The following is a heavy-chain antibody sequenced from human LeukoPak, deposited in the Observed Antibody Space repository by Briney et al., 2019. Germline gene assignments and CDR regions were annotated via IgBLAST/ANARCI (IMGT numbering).Heavy chain of an antibody. CDR3: ARGTGDYLFDY. CDR2: MSSRSNDI. D-gene: IGHD4-17*01. V-gene: IGHV3-21*01. CDR1: GFTFSSYS. J-gene: IGHJ4*02. Sequence: GGSLRLSCAASGFTFSSYSVNWVRQAPGKGLEWVSSMSSRSNDIYYADSLKGRFTISRDIAQNSLYLQMNSLRAEDTGIYYCARGTGDYLFDYWGRGTLVTVSS.